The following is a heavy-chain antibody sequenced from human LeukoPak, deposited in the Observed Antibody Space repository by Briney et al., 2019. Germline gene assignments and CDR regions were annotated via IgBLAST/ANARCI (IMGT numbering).Heavy chain of an antibody. V-gene: IGHV4-39*01. CDR1: GGSISSSSYY. CDR3: ARSSILTLSNWFDP. Sequence: PSETLSLTCTVSGGSISSSSYYWGWIRQPPGKGLEWIGSIYYSGSTYYNPSLKSRVTISVDTSKNQFSLKLSSVTAADPAVYYCARSSILTLSNWFDPWGQGTLVTVSS. CDR2: IYYSGST. D-gene: IGHD3-9*01. J-gene: IGHJ5*02.